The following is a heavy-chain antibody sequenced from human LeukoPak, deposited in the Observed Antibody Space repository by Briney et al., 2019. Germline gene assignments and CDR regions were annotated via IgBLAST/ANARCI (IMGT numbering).Heavy chain of an antibody. CDR1: GFTFSSFE. CDR2: ISNSGSTI. V-gene: IGHV3-48*03. D-gene: IGHD4-23*01. J-gene: IGHJ4*02. CDR3: AKKGTTVVTDYFDY. Sequence: GGSLRLSCAASGFTFSSFEMNWVRQAPGKGLEWVSYISNSGSTIYYADSVKGRFTISRDNAKNSLYLQMNSLRAEDTAVYYCAKKGTTVVTDYFDYWGQGTLVTVSS.